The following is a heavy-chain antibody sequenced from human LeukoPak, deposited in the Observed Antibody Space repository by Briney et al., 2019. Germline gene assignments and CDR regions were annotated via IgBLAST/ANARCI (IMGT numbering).Heavy chain of an antibody. Sequence: SETLSLTCAVYGGSFSGYYWSWIRQPPGKGLEWIGEINHSGSTNYNPSLKSRVTISVDTSRNQFSLKLSSVTAADTAVYYCARRRRAIFGVVTNFDYWGQGTLVTVSS. CDR2: INHSGST. D-gene: IGHD3-3*01. J-gene: IGHJ4*02. V-gene: IGHV4-34*01. CDR1: GGSFSGYY. CDR3: ARRRRAIFGVVTNFDY.